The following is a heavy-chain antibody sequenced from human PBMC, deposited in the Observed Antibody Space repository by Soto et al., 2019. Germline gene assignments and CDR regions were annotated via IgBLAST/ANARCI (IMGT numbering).Heavy chain of an antibody. CDR3: ARLDGNSYDSSGYYYYYYGMDV. CDR2: ISSSGSTI. D-gene: IGHD3-22*01. J-gene: IGHJ6*02. V-gene: IGHV3-11*01. CDR1: GFTFSDYY. Sequence: QVQLVESGGGLVKPGGSLRLSCAASGFTFSDYYMSWIRQAPGKWLEWVSYISSSGSTIYYADCVKGRFTIARDNAKNSLYLQMNSLRAEDTAVYYCARLDGNSYDSSGYYYYYYGMDVWGQGTTVTVSS.